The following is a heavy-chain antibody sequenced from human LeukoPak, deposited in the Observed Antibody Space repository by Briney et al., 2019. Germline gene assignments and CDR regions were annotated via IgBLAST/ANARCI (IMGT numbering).Heavy chain of an antibody. CDR1: GYTFTAYY. CDR2: INPDSGGT. D-gene: IGHD4-23*01. Sequence: ASVKVSCKASGYTFTAYYMHWVRQAPGQGLEWIGGINPDSGGTNYAQNFQGRVTMTRDTSISTAYMELSRLRADDTAVYYCARPFIETPSLGALDYWGQGTLVTVSS. V-gene: IGHV1-2*02. J-gene: IGHJ4*02. CDR3: ARPFIETPSLGALDY.